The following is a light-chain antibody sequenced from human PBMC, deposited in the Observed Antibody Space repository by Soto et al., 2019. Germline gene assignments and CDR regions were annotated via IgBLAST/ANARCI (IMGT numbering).Light chain of an antibody. V-gene: IGKV1-33*01. J-gene: IGKJ2*01. CDR1: QDISNY. Sequence: DIQMTQSPSSLSASVGDRVTITCQASQDISNYLNWYQQKPDKAPKLLIYDASNWETGVPSRFSGSGSATDFTFTISRLQPEDIATYYCQQYDNLPYTFGQGTKLEIK. CDR3: QQYDNLPYT. CDR2: DAS.